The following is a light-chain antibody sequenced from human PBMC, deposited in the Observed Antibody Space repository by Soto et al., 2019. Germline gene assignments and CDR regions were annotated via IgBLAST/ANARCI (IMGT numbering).Light chain of an antibody. CDR1: QGVSDY. V-gene: IGKV3D-11*01. J-gene: IGKJ4*01. Sequence: EIVLTQSPAILSLSPGERATLSCRANQGVSDYLAWYQPKPGQAPRLLIYDASDKATGIPDRFSGRGSGTDFTLTISSLEPEDFAVYYCQQRYNWPLTFGGGTKVEIK. CDR2: DAS. CDR3: QQRYNWPLT.